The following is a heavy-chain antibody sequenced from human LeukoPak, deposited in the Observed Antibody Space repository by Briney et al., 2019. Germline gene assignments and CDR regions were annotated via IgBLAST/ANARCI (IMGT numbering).Heavy chain of an antibody. V-gene: IGHV1-2*02. Sequence: GATVKISCKASGYTFTDYYMHWVRQAPGQGLEWMGWINPNSGGTNYAQKFQGRVTMTRDTSISTAYTELSRLRSDDTAVYYCARAVDYDFWSGSDYWGQGTLVTVSS. CDR1: GYTFTDYY. D-gene: IGHD3-3*01. CDR3: ARAVDYDFWSGSDY. J-gene: IGHJ4*02. CDR2: INPNSGGT.